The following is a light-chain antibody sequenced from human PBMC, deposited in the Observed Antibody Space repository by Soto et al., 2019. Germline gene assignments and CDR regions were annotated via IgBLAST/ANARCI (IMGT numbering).Light chain of an antibody. CDR3: QQYGSSPYT. J-gene: IGKJ2*01. CDR2: GAS. Sequence: EVVLTQSPGTLSLSPGERATISCRASQSISSSYLAWYQQKPGQAPRLLIYGASIRATGIPDRFSGSGSGTDFTVTISRLEPEDFAIYYCQQYGSSPYTFGQGTKLEIK. V-gene: IGKV3-20*01. CDR1: QSISSSY.